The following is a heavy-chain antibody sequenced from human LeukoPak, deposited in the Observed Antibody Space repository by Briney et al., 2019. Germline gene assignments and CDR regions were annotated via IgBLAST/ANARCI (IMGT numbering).Heavy chain of an antibody. CDR3: ARDRSAHYYGTPDY. CDR2: NSAYNGNT. V-gene: IGHV1-18*01. CDR1: GYTFTSYG. J-gene: IGHJ4*02. Sequence: ASVKLSCKASGYTFTSYGISWVRQAPGQRLEWMGWNSAYNGNTNYAQKLQGRVTMTTHTSTSTAYMELRSLRSDDTAVYYCARDRSAHYYGTPDYWGQGTLVTVSS. D-gene: IGHD3-10*01.